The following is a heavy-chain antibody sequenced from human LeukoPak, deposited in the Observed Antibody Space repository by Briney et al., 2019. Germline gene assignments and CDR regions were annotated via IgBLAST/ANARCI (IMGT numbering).Heavy chain of an antibody. CDR3: ARSARHDAFDI. CDR1: GFGFSSYT. J-gene: IGHJ3*02. V-gene: IGHV3-21*01. D-gene: IGHD2-15*01. CDR2: ISGSISSK. Sequence: PGGSLRLSCAASGFGFSSYTMNWVRQAPGKGLEWVSSISGSISSKLYAESVKGRFTISRDNAKNSLYLQMNSLRAEDTAVYYCARSARHDAFDIWGQGTMVTVSS.